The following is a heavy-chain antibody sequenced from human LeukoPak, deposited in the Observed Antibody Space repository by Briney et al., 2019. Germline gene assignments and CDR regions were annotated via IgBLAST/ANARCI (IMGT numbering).Heavy chain of an antibody. CDR2: INHSGST. V-gene: IGHV4-34*01. Sequence: SETLSLTCAVYGGSFSGYYWSWIRQPPGKGLEWIGEINHSGSTNYNPSLKSRVTISVDTSENQFSLKLSSVTAADTAVYYCARGFRGITPYWGQGTLVTVSS. CDR1: GGSFSGYY. D-gene: IGHD3-10*01. J-gene: IGHJ4*02. CDR3: ARGFRGITPY.